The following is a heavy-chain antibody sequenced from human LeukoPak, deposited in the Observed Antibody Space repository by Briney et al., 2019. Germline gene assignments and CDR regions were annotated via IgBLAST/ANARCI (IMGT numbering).Heavy chain of an antibody. J-gene: IGHJ4*02. CDR2: IRSKSYGGTT. CDR1: GFRFGDYV. Sequence: PGGSLRLSCTGSGFRFGDYVMSWFRQAPGKGLEWVGFIRSKSYGGTTEYAASVKGRFSISRDDSRSIAYLQMNSLETEDTAVYFCTRARRGYTYDWDQGTLVTVSS. CDR3: TRARRGYTYD. V-gene: IGHV3-49*03. D-gene: IGHD5-18*01.